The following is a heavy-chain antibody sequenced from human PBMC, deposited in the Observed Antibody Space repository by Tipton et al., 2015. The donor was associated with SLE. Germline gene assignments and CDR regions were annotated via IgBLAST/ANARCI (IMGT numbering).Heavy chain of an antibody. Sequence: TLFLTCAVYGGSFSDYYWTWIRQPPGKGLEWIGEINYRGSTNYNPSLKSRVTISVDTSKNQFSLKLRSVTAADTAVYYCAREVEGYSSGWYYWYHYMDVWGKGTTVTVSS. J-gene: IGHJ6*03. D-gene: IGHD6-19*01. V-gene: IGHV4-34*01. CDR3: AREVEGYSSGWYYWYHYMDV. CDR2: INYRGST. CDR1: GGSFSDYY.